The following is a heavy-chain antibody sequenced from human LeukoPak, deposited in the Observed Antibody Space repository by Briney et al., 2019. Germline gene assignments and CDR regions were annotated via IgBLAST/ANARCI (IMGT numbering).Heavy chain of an antibody. CDR1: GFTVSSNY. J-gene: IGHJ4*02. D-gene: IGHD7-27*01. Sequence: PGGSLRLSCVASGFTVSSNYMSWVRQAPGKGLEWVSVISPNGDSTFYADSVKGRFTISRDNSKNMVFLQMDSLGAEDMAVYYCARNWGLDYWGQGTLVTVSS. V-gene: IGHV3-23*01. CDR2: ISPNGDST. CDR3: ARNWGLDY.